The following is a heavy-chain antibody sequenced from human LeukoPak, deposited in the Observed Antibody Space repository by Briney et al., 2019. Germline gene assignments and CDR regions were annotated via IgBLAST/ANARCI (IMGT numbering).Heavy chain of an antibody. V-gene: IGHV1-8*03. D-gene: IGHD6-19*01. CDR2: MNPNSGNT. CDR3: ARGECSSGDDAFDI. J-gene: IGHJ3*02. CDR1: GYTFTSYD. Sequence: ASVKVSCKASGYTFTSYDINWVRQATGQGLEWMGWMNPNSGNTGYAQKFQGRVTITRNTSISTAYMELSSLRSEDTAVYYCARGECSSGDDAFDIWGQGTMVTVSS.